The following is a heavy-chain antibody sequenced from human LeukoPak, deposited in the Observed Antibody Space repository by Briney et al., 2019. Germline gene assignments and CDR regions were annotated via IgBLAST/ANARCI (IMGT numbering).Heavy chain of an antibody. CDR1: GFTFSSYG. CDR2: VSAGGGST. J-gene: IGHJ4*02. V-gene: IGHV3-23*01. Sequence: GGSLRLSCAASGFTFSSYGMSWVRQAPGKGLEWVSTVSAGGGSTLYADSVKGRFTISRDNSKNTLYLQMSSLRAEDTAVYYCVKRSALSGTDYWGQGTLVTVSS. CDR3: VKRSALSGTDY. D-gene: IGHD2-15*01.